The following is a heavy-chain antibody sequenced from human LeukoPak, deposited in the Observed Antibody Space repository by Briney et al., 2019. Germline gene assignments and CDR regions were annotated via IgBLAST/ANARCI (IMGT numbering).Heavy chain of an antibody. CDR2: INHSGST. Sequence: SETLSLTCTVSGGSISSSYWSWIRQPPGKGLEWIGEINHSGSTNYNPSLKSRVTISVDTSKNQFSLKLSSVTAADTAVYYCAREAVGYCSSTSCFVFDPWGQGTLVTVSS. CDR3: AREAVGYCSSTSCFVFDP. D-gene: IGHD2-2*01. J-gene: IGHJ5*02. V-gene: IGHV4-34*01. CDR1: GGSISSSY.